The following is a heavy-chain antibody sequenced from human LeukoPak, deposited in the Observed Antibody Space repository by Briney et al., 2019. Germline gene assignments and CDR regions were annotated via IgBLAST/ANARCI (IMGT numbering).Heavy chain of an antibody. CDR1: GFIFSDVW. CDR3: TADTPSSSSQAFDH. J-gene: IGHJ4*01. CDR2: IKRKSDGETS. V-gene: IGHV3-15*07. Sequence: PGGSLRLSCAASGFIFSDVWMNWVRQAPGKGLEWVGRIKRKSDGETSAYAAPVKGRFTISRDDSKNTLFLQMNSLKTEDTAMYYCTADTPSSSSQAFDHWGHGTLVTVSS. D-gene: IGHD6-19*01.